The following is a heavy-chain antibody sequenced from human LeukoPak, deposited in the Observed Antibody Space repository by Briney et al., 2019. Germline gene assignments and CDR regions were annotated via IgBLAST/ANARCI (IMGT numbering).Heavy chain of an antibody. CDR2: MNPNSGNA. V-gene: IGHV1-8*01. CDR3: ARRRRVWFGELFVNAFDI. CDR1: GYTFTSYD. D-gene: IGHD3-10*01. J-gene: IGHJ3*02. Sequence: ASVKVSRKASGYTFTSYDINWVRQATGQGLEWMGWMNPNSGNAGYAQKFQGRVTMTRNTSISTAYMELSSLRSEDTAVYYCARRRRVWFGELFVNAFDIWGQGTMVTVSS.